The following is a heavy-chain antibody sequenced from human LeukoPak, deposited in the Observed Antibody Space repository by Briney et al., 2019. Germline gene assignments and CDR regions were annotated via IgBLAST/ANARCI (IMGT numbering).Heavy chain of an antibody. CDR3: ARAKSSGWYQWFDP. J-gene: IGHJ5*02. D-gene: IGHD6-19*01. V-gene: IGHV3-11*04. CDR2: ISSSGSTI. Sequence: GGSLRLSCAASGFTFSDYYMSWIRQAPGKGLEWVSYISSSGSTIYYADSVKGRFTISRDNAKNSLYLQMNSLRAEDTAVYYCARAKSSGWYQWFDPWGQGTLVTVSS. CDR1: GFTFSDYY.